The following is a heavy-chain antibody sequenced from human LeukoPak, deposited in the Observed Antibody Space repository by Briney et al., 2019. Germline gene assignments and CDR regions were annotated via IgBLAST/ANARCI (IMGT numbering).Heavy chain of an antibody. Sequence: GASVKVSCKASGYTFTGYYMHWVRQAPGQGLEWMGWINPNSGGTNYAQKFQGRVTMTRDTSISTAYMELSRLRSDDTAVYYCARDLREYEVPAAVDYWGQGTLVTVSS. CDR2: INPNSGGT. CDR3: ARDLREYEVPAAVDY. V-gene: IGHV1-2*02. J-gene: IGHJ4*02. D-gene: IGHD2-2*01. CDR1: GYTFTGYY.